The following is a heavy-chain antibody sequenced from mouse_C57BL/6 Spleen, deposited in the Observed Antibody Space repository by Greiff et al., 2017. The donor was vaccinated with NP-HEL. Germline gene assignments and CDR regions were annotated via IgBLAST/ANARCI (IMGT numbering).Heavy chain of an antibody. J-gene: IGHJ1*03. CDR3: AREDGSSSGNFDV. Sequence: QVQLKQSGAELVKPGASVKISCKASGYAFSSYWMNWVKQRPGKGLEWIGQIYPGDGDTNYNGKFKGKATLTADKSSSTAYMQLSSLTSEDSAVYFCAREDGSSSGNFDVWGTGTTVTVSS. CDR1: GYAFSSYW. D-gene: IGHD1-1*01. CDR2: IYPGDGDT. V-gene: IGHV1-80*01.